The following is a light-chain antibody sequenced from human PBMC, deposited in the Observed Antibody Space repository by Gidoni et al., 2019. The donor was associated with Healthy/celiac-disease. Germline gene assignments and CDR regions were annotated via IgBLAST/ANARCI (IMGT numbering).Light chain of an antibody. CDR1: QRISSY. CDR3: QQSYSTRIT. V-gene: IGKV1-39*01. Sequence: DIQMTQSPSSLSASVGDRVTITCRASQRISSYVNWYQQKPGKDPKLLIYAASSLQSGVPSRFSGSGSGTDFTLTISSLQPEDFATYYCQQSYSTRITFGPGTKVDIK. J-gene: IGKJ3*01. CDR2: AAS.